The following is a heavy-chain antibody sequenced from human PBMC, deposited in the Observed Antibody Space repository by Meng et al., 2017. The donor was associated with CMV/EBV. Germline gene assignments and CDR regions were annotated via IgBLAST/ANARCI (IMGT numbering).Heavy chain of an antibody. Sequence: SWDRVSSNSVAWNWIRQSPSRGLEWLGRTYYRSKWFYDYAVSVKSRITIKPDTSKNQFSLQLNSVTPEDTAVYYCAMLSVGATFDYWGQGALVTVSS. V-gene: IGHV6-1*01. CDR2: TYYRSKWFY. J-gene: IGHJ4*02. CDR3: AMLSVGATFDY. D-gene: IGHD1-26*01. CDR1: WDRVSSNSVA.